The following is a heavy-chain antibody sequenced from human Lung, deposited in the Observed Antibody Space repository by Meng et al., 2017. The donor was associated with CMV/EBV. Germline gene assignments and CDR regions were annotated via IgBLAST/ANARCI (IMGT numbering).Heavy chain of an antibody. D-gene: IGHD2-2*01. V-gene: IGHV3-30*02. CDR1: GFTFNTYG. Sequence: GGSLRLXXTGSGFTFNTYGMHWVRQAPGKGLEWVAFIRYDGTNIKYADSVKGRITISRDNSKNTLYLQMNSLRAEDTAVYYCAKEGEATSSSWRDCVDPWGQRTLVTVSS. CDR2: IRYDGTNI. CDR3: AKEGEATSSSWRDCVDP. J-gene: IGHJ5*02.